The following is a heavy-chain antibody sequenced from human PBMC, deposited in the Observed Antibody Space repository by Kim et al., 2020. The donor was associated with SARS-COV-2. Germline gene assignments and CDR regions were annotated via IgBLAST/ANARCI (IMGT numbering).Heavy chain of an antibody. CDR3: AKGATIIPTIMTAAAVFDY. J-gene: IGHJ4*02. CDR1: GFTFDDYA. D-gene: IGHD6-13*01. V-gene: IGHV3-9*01. Sequence: GGSLRLSCAASGFTFDDYAMHWVRQAPGKGLEWVSGLSWNGGIIGYADSVKGRFTISRDNAKNSLYLQMNSLRAEDTALYYCAKGATIIPTIMTAAAVFDYWGQGTLVTVSS. CDR2: LSWNGGII.